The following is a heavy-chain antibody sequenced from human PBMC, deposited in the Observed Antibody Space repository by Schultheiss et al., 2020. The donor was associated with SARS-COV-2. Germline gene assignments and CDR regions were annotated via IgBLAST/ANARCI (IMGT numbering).Heavy chain of an antibody. J-gene: IGHJ4*02. Sequence: GGSLRLSCAASGFTFSSYAMHWVRQAPGKGLEWVSSISSSSSYIYYADSVKGRFTISRDNAKNSLYLQMNSLRAEDTAVYYCARDYGVHGFDYWGQGTLVTVSS. CDR2: ISSSSSYI. CDR3: ARDYGVHGFDY. D-gene: IGHD1-1*01. CDR1: GFTFSSYA. V-gene: IGHV3-21*01.